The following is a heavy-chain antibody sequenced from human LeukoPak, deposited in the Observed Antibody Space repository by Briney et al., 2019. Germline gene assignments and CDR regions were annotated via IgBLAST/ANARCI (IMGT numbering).Heavy chain of an antibody. Sequence: GGSLRLSPAAPGFTLTDYYMSWICQAPGKGREWGSYISSSSSYTNYADSVKGRFTISRDNAKNSLYLQMNSLRAEDTAVYYCARDRTVTTREGAFDIWGQGTLVTVSS. D-gene: IGHD4-17*01. CDR2: ISSSSSYT. J-gene: IGHJ3*02. CDR1: GFTLTDYY. V-gene: IGHV3-11*06. CDR3: ARDRTVTTREGAFDI.